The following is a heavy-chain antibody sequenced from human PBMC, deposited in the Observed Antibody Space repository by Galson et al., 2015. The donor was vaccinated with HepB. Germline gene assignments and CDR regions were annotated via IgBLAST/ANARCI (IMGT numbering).Heavy chain of an antibody. CDR2: ISGYNGNT. CDR3: ARRPPMTY. Sequence: SVKVSCKASGYTFTNYAINWVRQAPGQGLEWMGWISGYNGNTNNAQKLQGRITMTIDTPTSTAYMELRSLRSDDTAVYYRARRPPMTYWGQGTLVPVSS. CDR1: GYTFTNYA. J-gene: IGHJ4*02. D-gene: IGHD2-21*02. V-gene: IGHV1-18*01.